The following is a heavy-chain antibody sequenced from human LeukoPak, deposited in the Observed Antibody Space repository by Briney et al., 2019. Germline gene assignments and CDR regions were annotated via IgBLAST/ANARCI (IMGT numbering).Heavy chain of an antibody. Sequence: ASVKVSCKASGYTFTGYYMHWVRQAPGQGLEWMGWINPNSGGTNYAQKFQGRVTMTRNTSISTAYVELSSLRSEDTAVYYCARGGRYSSSWYEAAIYYYYYGMDVWGQGTTVTVSS. CDR1: GYTFTGYY. CDR3: ARGGRYSSSWYEAAIYYYYYGMDV. CDR2: INPNSGGT. V-gene: IGHV1-2*02. J-gene: IGHJ6*02. D-gene: IGHD6-13*01.